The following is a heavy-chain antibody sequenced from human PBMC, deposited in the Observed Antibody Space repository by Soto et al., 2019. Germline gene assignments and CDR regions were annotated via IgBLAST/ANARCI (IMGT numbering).Heavy chain of an antibody. J-gene: IGHJ6*02. V-gene: IGHV3-7*03. CDR3: AKAAGNYYYYGMDV. CDR2: MKQDGRET. Sequence: PGGSLRLSCAVSGFIFRDYWMAWARQAPGKGLEWVAVMKQDGRETHYVDSVRGRFTISRDNSKNSLYLQMNSLRAEDTAVYYCAKAAGNYYYYGMDVWGQGTTVTVSS. D-gene: IGHD6-13*01. CDR1: GFIFRDYW.